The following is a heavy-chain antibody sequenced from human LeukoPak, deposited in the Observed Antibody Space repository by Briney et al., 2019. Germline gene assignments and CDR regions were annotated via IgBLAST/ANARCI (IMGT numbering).Heavy chain of an antibody. V-gene: IGHV3-43*02. CDR2: ISGDGVST. J-gene: IGHJ4*02. CDR1: GLPIGDFA. CDR3: ARESGKFDY. Sequence: PGGSLRLSCVASGLPIGDFAMHWVRQAPGKGLEWVSLISGDGVSTFYADSVEGRFSISRDNSKNSLSLEMNSLRTEDTAMYYCARESGKFDYWGQGTLVAVSS.